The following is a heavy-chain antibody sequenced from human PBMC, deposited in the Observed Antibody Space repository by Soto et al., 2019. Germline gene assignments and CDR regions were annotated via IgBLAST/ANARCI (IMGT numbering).Heavy chain of an antibody. CDR2: ISWNSGSI. CDR1: GFTFDDYA. CDR3: AKSRRFLEWPPYY. J-gene: IGHJ4*02. Sequence: PGGSLRLSCAASGFTFDDYAMHWVRQAPGKGLEWVSGISWNSGSIGYADSVKGRFTISRDNARNSLYLQMNSLRAEDTALYYCAKSRRFLEWPPYYWGQGTLVTVSS. V-gene: IGHV3-9*01. D-gene: IGHD3-3*01.